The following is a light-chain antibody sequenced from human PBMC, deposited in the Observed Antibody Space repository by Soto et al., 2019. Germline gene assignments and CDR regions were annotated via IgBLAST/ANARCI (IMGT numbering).Light chain of an antibody. J-gene: IGKJ4*01. Sequence: EIVLTQSPATLSVSPGDRATLSCRASQSVGNNFAWYQQKPGQAPRLLIFATSTRASGVPARFSGSGSGTEFTLTISSLQSEDLAVYYCQQYGDWPLTFGGGAKVEIE. CDR2: ATS. CDR3: QQYGDWPLT. V-gene: IGKV3-15*01. CDR1: QSVGNN.